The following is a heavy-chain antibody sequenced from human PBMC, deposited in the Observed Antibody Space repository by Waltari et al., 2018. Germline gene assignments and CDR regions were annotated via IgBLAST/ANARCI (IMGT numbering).Heavy chain of an antibody. V-gene: IGHV3-33*01. J-gene: IGHJ5*02. D-gene: IGHD3-3*01. CDR3: AREALRRYYDFWSGYSPFDP. CDR1: GFTFSSYG. Sequence: QVQLVESGGGVVQPGRSLRLACAASGFTFSSYGMHWVRQAPGKGLEWVAVIWYDGSNKYYADSVKGRFTISRDNSENTLYLQMSSLRAEDTAVYYCAREALRRYYDFWSGYSPFDPWGQGTLVTVSS. CDR2: IWYDGSNK.